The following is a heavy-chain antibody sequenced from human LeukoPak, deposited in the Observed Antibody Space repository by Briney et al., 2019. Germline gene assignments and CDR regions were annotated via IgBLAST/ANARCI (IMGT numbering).Heavy chain of an antibody. D-gene: IGHD2-15*01. Sequence: SETLSLTCTVSGGSISIYYWSWIRQPPGKGLEWIGEINHSGSTNYNPSLKSRVTISVDTSKNQFSLKLSSVTAADTAVYYCARGPANYCSGGSCYRTHDAFDIWGQGTMVTVSS. J-gene: IGHJ3*02. CDR1: GGSISIYY. CDR3: ARGPANYCSGGSCYRTHDAFDI. V-gene: IGHV4-34*01. CDR2: INHSGST.